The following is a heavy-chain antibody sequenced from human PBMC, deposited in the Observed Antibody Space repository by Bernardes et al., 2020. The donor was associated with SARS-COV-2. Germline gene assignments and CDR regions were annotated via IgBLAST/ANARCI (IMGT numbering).Heavy chain of an antibody. D-gene: IGHD1-26*01. CDR1: GFTFSTYW. Sequence: WGSLRLSCAASGFTFSTYWMHWVRQAPGKGLVWVSRISTDGSSTTYADSVKGRFTISRDNAKNTVYLQMNSLRAEDTAVYYCARPGRPGAYYFDYWGQGNRVTVSS. CDR2: ISTDGSST. CDR3: ARPGRPGAYYFDY. V-gene: IGHV3-74*01. J-gene: IGHJ4*02.